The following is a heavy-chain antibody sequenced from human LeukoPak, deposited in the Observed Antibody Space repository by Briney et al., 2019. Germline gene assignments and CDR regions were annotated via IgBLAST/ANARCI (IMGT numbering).Heavy chain of an antibody. Sequence: ASVKVSCKASGYTFTGYYMNWVRQAPGQGLEWMGVINPSSGGTTYAQKFQGRVTMTRDTSTSTVYMDLSSLRSEDTAVYYCARDSYDDYYFDYWGQGTLVTVSS. J-gene: IGHJ4*02. CDR1: GYTFTGYY. V-gene: IGHV1-46*01. D-gene: IGHD4-17*01. CDR2: INPSSGGT. CDR3: ARDSYDDYYFDY.